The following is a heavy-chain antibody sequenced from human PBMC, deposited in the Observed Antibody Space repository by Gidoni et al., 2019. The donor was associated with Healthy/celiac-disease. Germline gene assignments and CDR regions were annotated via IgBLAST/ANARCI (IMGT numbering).Heavy chain of an antibody. J-gene: IGHJ4*02. V-gene: IGHV5-10-1*01. Sequence: EVQLVQSGAEVKKPGESLRIYCKGSGYSFPSYWISWVRQMPGKGLEWRGRIAPSDSYTNYSPSFQDHVTISADKSISTAYLQWSSLKASDTAMYYCARLFGDDYGDLSDYWGQGTLVTVSS. D-gene: IGHD4-17*01. CDR1: GYSFPSYW. CDR2: IAPSDSYT. CDR3: ARLFGDDYGDLSDY.